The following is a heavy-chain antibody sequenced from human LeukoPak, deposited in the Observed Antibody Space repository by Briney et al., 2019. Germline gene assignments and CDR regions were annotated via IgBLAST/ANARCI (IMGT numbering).Heavy chain of an antibody. CDR1: GFTFSDYY. V-gene: IGHV3-11*01. J-gene: IGHJ4*02. D-gene: IGHD3-22*01. CDR2: ISSSGSTI. CDR3: ARDRVTGYYDSSGYLFF. Sequence: LSCAASGFTFSDYYMSWIRQAPGKGLEWVSYISSSGSTIYYADSVKGRFTISRDNAKNSLYLQMNSLRAEDTAVYYCARDRVTGYYDSSGYLFFWGQGTLVTVSS.